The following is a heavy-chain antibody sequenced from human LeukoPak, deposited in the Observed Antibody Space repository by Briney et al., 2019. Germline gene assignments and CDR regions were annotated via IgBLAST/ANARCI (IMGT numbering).Heavy chain of an antibody. CDR3: ATEQEGRRAAFDH. V-gene: IGHV3-30*02. CDR1: GFTFSTYG. D-gene: IGHD1/OR15-1a*01. J-gene: IGHJ4*02. CDR2: IWYDGNEK. Sequence: PGGSLRLSCAASGFTFSTYGMHWVRQAPGKGLDWVASIWYDGNEKHYADSAKGRFTISRDNSQNTLYLHMSSRRAEDTAIYYCATEQEGRRAAFDHWGQGTLVTVSS.